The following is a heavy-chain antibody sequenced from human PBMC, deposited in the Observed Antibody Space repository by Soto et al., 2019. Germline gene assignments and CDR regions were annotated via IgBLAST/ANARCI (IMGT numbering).Heavy chain of an antibody. D-gene: IGHD4-17*01. CDR2: IYWDDDK. Sequence: QITLKESGPTLVKPTQTLTLTCTFSGFSLSTSGVGVGWIRQPPGKALEWLALIYWDDDKRYSPSLKSRLTITKHPSKNQVILTMTNMDPLDTATYYCAHRRYGSVTTDWSDPWGQGTLVTVSS. CDR1: GFSLSTSGVG. CDR3: AHRRYGSVTTDWSDP. J-gene: IGHJ5*02. V-gene: IGHV2-5*02.